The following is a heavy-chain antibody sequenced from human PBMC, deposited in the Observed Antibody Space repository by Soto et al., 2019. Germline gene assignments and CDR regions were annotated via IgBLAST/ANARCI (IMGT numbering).Heavy chain of an antibody. CDR3: ARGYYYGMDV. Sequence: EVQVVESGGGLVQPGGSLRLSCAASGFTFSSHDMHWVRQATGKGPEWVAAIGTGGDTYYPASVKGRFTISKENAKNSLYLQMNSLRAGDTAVYYCARGYYYGMDVGGQGATVIVSS. J-gene: IGHJ6*02. CDR1: GFTFSSHD. CDR2: IGTGGDT. V-gene: IGHV3-13*01.